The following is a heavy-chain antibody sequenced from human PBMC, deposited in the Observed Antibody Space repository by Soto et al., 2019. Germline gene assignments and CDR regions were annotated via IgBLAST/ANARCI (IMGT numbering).Heavy chain of an antibody. D-gene: IGHD3-3*01. CDR3: AREILGVRFLLSPADYYYGMDV. CDR2: ISAYNGNT. CDR1: GYTFTSYG. J-gene: IGHJ6*02. V-gene: IGHV1-18*01. Sequence: QVQLVQSGAEVKKPGASVKVSCKASGYTFTSYGISWVRQAPGQGLEWMGWISAYNGNTNYAQKLQGRVTMTTDTSTSXXYXEXXSLRADDTAVYYCAREILGVRFLLSPADYYYGMDVWGQGTTVTVSS.